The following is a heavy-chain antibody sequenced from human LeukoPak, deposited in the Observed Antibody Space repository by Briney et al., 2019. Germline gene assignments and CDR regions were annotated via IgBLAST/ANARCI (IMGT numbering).Heavy chain of an antibody. CDR1: GYTFTSYD. D-gene: IGHD1-20*01. CDR3: ARGGITGTTRGPTRLNDAFDI. J-gene: IGHJ3*02. CDR2: INPNSGGT. V-gene: IGHV1-2*04. Sequence: GASVKVSCKASGYTFTSYDINWVRQAPGQGLEWMGWINPNSGGTNYAQKFQGWVTMTRDTSISTAYMELSRLRSDDTAVYYCARGGITGTTRGPTRLNDAFDIWGQGTMVTVSS.